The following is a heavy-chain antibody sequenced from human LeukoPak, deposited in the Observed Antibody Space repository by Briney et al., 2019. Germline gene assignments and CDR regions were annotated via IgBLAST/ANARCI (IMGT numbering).Heavy chain of an antibody. Sequence: ASVKVSCKASGYTFTSYDINWVRQATGQGLEWMGWMNPNSGNTGYAQKFQGRVTITRNTSISTAYMELSSLRSEDTAVYHCARYDFILISYFDLWGRGALVTVSS. CDR3: ARYDFILISYFDL. J-gene: IGHJ2*01. CDR2: MNPNSGNT. V-gene: IGHV1-8*03. CDR1: GYTFTSYD. D-gene: IGHD3-3*01.